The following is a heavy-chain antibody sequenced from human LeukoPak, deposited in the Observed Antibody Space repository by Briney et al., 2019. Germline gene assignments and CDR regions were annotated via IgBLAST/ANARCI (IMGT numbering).Heavy chain of an antibody. V-gene: IGHV3-9*01. CDR3: AKVGRAARRHIVVVTATAFDY. CDR2: ISWNSGSI. J-gene: IGHJ4*02. Sequence: GGSLRLSCAASGFTFDDYAMHWVRQAPGKGLEWVSGISWNSGSIGYADSVKGRFTISRDNAKNSLYLQMNSLRAEDTALYYCAKVGRAARRHIVVVTATAFDYWGQGILVTVSS. CDR1: GFTFDDYA. D-gene: IGHD2-21*02.